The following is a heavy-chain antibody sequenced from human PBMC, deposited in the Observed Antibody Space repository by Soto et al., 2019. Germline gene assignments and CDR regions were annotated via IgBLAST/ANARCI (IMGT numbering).Heavy chain of an antibody. CDR2: INHSGST. J-gene: IGHJ5*02. D-gene: IGHD3-3*01. Sequence: SETLSLTCAVYGGSFSGYYWSWIRQPPGKGLEWIGEINHSGSTNYNPSLKSRVTISVDTSKNQLSLKLSSVTAADTAVYYCARMGRITIFGVVIIGFDPWGQGTLVTVSS. CDR1: GGSFSGYY. V-gene: IGHV4-34*01. CDR3: ARMGRITIFGVVIIGFDP.